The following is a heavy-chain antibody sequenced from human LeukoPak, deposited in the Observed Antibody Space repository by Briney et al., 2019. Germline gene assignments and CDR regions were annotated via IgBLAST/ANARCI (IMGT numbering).Heavy chain of an antibody. V-gene: IGHV4-59*01. CDR3: ARVQPSGYYSDFDY. J-gene: IGHJ4*02. Sequence: SETLSLTRSVSGGSFTSYYWSWIRQPPGRGLEVIGCIKASANTHYNPSLKSRVTMSVDTSKNQFSLKLNSVTAADTAVYYCARVQPSGYYSDFDYWGQGTLVTVSS. CDR1: GGSFTSYY. D-gene: IGHD5-12*01. CDR2: IKASANT.